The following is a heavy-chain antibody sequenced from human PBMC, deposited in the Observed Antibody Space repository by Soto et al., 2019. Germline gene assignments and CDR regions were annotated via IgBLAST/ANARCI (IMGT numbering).Heavy chain of an antibody. J-gene: IGHJ4*02. CDR3: ARGYYDSRGYSNPFDN. CDR1: GDSISNYAYS. Sequence: SETLSLTCTVSGDSISNYAYSWGWIRQPPGKGLEYIGTIYYSGKTYYNWPLESRVTMSLDTSKNQFSLRLTSVTAADTAVYFCARGYYDSRGYSNPFDNWGQGTLVTVSS. D-gene: IGHD3-22*01. CDR2: IYYSGKT. V-gene: IGHV4-39*01.